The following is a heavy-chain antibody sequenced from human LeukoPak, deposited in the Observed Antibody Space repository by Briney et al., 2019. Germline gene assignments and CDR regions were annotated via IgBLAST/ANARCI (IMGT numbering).Heavy chain of an antibody. CDR2: FSSSGST. Sequence: SETLSLTCTVCGGSVSSSSYYWVWIRQPPGKGLEWIGSFSSSGSTYYNASLTSRVTISVDSYRRKVSLELSSVTAADTAMYYCARELIAAPVLGAFDVWGQGAMVTVST. J-gene: IGHJ3*01. D-gene: IGHD6-6*01. V-gene: IGHV4-39*07. CDR1: GGSVSSSSYY. CDR3: ARELIAAPVLGAFDV.